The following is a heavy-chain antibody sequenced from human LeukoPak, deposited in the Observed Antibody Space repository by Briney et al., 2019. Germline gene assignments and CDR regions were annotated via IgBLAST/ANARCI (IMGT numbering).Heavy chain of an antibody. CDR2: IIPILGIA. D-gene: IGHD6-13*01. Sequence: ASVKVSCKASGGTFSSYAISWVRQAPGQGLEWMGRIIPILGIANYAQKFQGRVTITADKSTSTAYMELSSLRSEDTAVYYCARDEIAAAGTNYWGQGTLVTVSS. J-gene: IGHJ4*02. CDR3: ARDEIAAAGTNY. V-gene: IGHV1-69*04. CDR1: GGTFSSYA.